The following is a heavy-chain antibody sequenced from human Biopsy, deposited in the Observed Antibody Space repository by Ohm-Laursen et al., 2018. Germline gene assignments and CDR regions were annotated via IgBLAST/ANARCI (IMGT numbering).Heavy chain of an antibody. CDR3: ARLTGDPSY. CDR1: GGSIKSYY. Sequence: SDTLSLTCPVSGGSIKSYYWNWIRQSPGKGLEWTGFIYYTGHTNYNPSLKSRATISVDTSKNQFSLKVISVTAADTAVYYCARLTGDPSYWGQGILVTVSS. J-gene: IGHJ4*02. V-gene: IGHV4-59*07. CDR2: IYYTGHT. D-gene: IGHD7-27*01.